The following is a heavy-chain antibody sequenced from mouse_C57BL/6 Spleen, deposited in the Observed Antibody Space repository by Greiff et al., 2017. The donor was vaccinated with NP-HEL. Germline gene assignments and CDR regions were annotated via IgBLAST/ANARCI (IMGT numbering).Heavy chain of an antibody. V-gene: IGHV1-53*01. CDR1: GYTFTSYW. CDR2: INPSNGGT. D-gene: IGHD2-4*01. CDR3: ARWTTLNYYDYDGYWYFDV. J-gene: IGHJ1*03. Sequence: QVQLQQSGTELVKPGASVKLSCKASGYTFTSYWMHWVKQRPGQGLEWIGNINPSNGGTNYNEKFRSKATLTVDKSSSTAYMQLSSLTSEDSAVYYCARWTTLNYYDYDGYWYFDVWGTGTTVTVSS.